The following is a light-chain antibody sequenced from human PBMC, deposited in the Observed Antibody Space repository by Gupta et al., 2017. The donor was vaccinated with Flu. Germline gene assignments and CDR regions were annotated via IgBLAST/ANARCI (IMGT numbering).Light chain of an antibody. CDR1: QSISSW. Sequence: DIQMTQSPSTLSASVGDRVTITCRASQSISSWLAWYQQKPGKAPKLLIYKASSLESGVPSRFSGSGSGTEFTLTISSLQPDDFAAYYCQQYNSYPVPTWTFGQGTKVEIK. CDR2: KAS. J-gene: IGKJ1*01. V-gene: IGKV1-5*03. CDR3: QQYNSYPVPTWT.